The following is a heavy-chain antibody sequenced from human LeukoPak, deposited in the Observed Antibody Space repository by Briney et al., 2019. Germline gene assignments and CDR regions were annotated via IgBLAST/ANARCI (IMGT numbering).Heavy chain of an antibody. V-gene: IGHV1-18*01. CDR2: INANNGNT. Sequence: ASAKVSCKASGYTFTSYGISWVRQAPGQGLEWMGWINANNGNTNYAQNLQGRVTMTTNTSTSTVYMELRSLKSDDTAVYYCARGPIAAAGDSWGQGTLVTVSS. CDR1: GYTFTSYG. D-gene: IGHD6-13*01. J-gene: IGHJ4*02. CDR3: ARGPIAAAGDS.